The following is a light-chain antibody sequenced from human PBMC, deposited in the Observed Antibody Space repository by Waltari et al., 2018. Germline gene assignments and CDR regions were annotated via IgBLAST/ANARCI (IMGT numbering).Light chain of an antibody. V-gene: IGLV1-44*01. Sequence: QSVLTQPPSPSGTPGQSVPISCSRSSSHLGTNTVSWYQQPPATAPKLSIHSNNQRPSGVPDRFSGSKSGTSASLAISGLQSDDEADYYCAAWDVSLKGVFGGGTKVTVL. J-gene: IGLJ2*01. CDR3: AAWDVSLKGV. CDR1: SSHLGTNT. CDR2: SNN.